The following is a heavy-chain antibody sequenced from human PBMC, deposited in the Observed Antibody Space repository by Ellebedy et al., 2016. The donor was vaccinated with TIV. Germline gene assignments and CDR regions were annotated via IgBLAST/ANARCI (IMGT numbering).Heavy chain of an antibody. J-gene: IGHJ5*02. CDR3: ARDSGGSGHPDGRFDP. CDR1: GGSISSSSYY. Sequence: SETLSLXXTVSGGSISSSSYYWCWMRQPPGKGLEWIGSIYYSGSTYYNPSLKSRVTISVDTSKNQFSLKLSSVTAADTAVYYCARDSGGSGHPDGRFDPWGQGTLVTVSS. CDR2: IYYSGST. V-gene: IGHV4-39*07. D-gene: IGHD6-19*01.